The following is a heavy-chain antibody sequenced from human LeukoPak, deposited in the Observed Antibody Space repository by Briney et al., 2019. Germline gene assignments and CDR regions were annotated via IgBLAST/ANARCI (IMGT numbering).Heavy chain of an antibody. CDR1: GFTFSSYA. D-gene: IGHD3-16*02. CDR2: ISGSGGST. Sequence: GGSLRLSCAASGFTFSSYAMSWVRQAPGKGLEWVSAISGSGGSTYYADSVKGRFTISRDNSKNTLYLQMNSLRAEDTAVYYCAKTGHDYVWGSYRYYFDYWGQGTLVTVPS. J-gene: IGHJ4*02. V-gene: IGHV3-23*01. CDR3: AKTGHDYVWGSYRYYFDY.